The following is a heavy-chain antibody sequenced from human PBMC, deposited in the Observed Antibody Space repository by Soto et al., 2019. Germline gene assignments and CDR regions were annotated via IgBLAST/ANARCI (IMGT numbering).Heavy chain of an antibody. J-gene: IGHJ4*02. V-gene: IGHV3-30*18. CDR2: IAYDEFNK. CDR1: GFTFSSYG. Sequence: QVQLVESGGGVVQPGRSLRLSCAASGFTFSSYGMHWVRQAPGKGLEWVALIAYDEFNKYYADSVKGRFTISRDNSKNTLYLEMNSLTVDATAVYYCAKGPVFGVGSGFDSWGQRTLVTVCS. CDR3: AKGPVFGVGSGFDS. D-gene: IGHD3-3*01.